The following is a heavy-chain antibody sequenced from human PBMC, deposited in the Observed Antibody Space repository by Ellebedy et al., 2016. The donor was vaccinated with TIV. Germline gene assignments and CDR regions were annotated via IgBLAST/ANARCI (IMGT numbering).Heavy chain of an antibody. D-gene: IGHD2-15*01. V-gene: IGHV3-30*03. CDR2: ISYDGSNK. CDR1: GFTFSSYG. Sequence: GESLKISXAASGFTFSSYGMHWVRQAPGKGLEWVAVISYDGSNKYYADSVKGRFTISRDNSKNTLYLQMNSLRAEDTAVYYCARDQVRVVVVVAATPGLYYYYGMDVWGQGTTVTVSS. CDR3: ARDQVRVVVVVAATPGLYYYYGMDV. J-gene: IGHJ6*02.